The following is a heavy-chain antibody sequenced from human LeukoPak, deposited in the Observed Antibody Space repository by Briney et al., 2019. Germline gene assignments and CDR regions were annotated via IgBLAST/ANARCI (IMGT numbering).Heavy chain of an antibody. CDR2: IKQDGSEK. D-gene: IGHD6-19*01. CDR1: GFTFSIYW. Sequence: PGGSLRLSCTAAGFTFSIYWMSWVRQAPGEGLDWVANIKQDGSEKYYVDSVKGRFTISRDNAKNSLYLQMNSLRAEDTAVYYCARALGSSGWAHGVDYWGQGTLVTVSS. J-gene: IGHJ4*02. CDR3: ARALGSSGWAHGVDY. V-gene: IGHV3-7*01.